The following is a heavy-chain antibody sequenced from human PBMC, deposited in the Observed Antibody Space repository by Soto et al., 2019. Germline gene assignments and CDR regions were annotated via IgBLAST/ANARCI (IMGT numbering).Heavy chain of an antibody. CDR2: ITGSGDYT. CDR3: AKARYYDSTGYLYYFDY. V-gene: IGHV3-23*01. Sequence: GGSLRLSCAASGFTFGSYSMHWVRQAPGKGLEWVSSITGSGDYTYYADSVKGRFTISRDNSKNTLYLQMNSLRAEDTAVYYCAKARYYDSTGYLYYFDYWGQGTLVTVSS. CDR1: GFTFGSYS. D-gene: IGHD3-22*01. J-gene: IGHJ4*02.